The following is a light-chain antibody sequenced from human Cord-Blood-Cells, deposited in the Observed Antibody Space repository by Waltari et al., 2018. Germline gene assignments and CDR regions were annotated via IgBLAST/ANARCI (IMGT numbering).Light chain of an antibody. CDR1: SSTIGSNT. CDR2: SNR. J-gene: IGLJ3*02. CDR3: AAWDGSLNGPV. V-gene: IGLV1-44*01. Sequence: QSVLTQPPSASGTPGQRVTISCSGSSSTIGSNTVNWYQQLPGTAPKLLIYSNRQRRSGVPDRVSASKSGTPAPLAISGLQSGDEADYYCAAWDGSLNGPVFGGGTRLTVL.